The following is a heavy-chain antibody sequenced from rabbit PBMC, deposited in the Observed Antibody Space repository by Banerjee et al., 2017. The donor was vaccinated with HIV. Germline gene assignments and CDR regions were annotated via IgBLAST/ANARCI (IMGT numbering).Heavy chain of an antibody. V-gene: IGHV1S7*01. CDR1: GFSLSRHD. CDR2: IVVAKGNT. CDR3: VKDYSGWGADL. Sequence: QQLVETGGGLVQPGESLTLSCNVSGFSLSRHDMSWVRQAPGKGLERIGVIVVAKGNTYYASWVNGRFTISSDNAQNTVFLQLHSLTAADTATYFCVKDYSGWGADLWGQGTLVTVS. J-gene: IGHJ3*01. D-gene: IGHD4-1*01.